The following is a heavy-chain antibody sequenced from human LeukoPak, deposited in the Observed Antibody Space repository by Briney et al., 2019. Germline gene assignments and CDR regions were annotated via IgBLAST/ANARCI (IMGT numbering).Heavy chain of an antibody. CDR3: ARFCSNTICSDY. J-gene: IGHJ4*02. V-gene: IGHV1-46*01. CDR1: GYTFTSYY. D-gene: IGHD2-2*01. CDR2: INPSGGST. Sequence: ASVKVSCKASGYTFTSYYMHWVRQAPGQGLEWMGIINPSGGSTSYAQKFQGRVTMTRDTSISTAYMELGRLRSDDTAVYYCARFCSNTICSDYWGQGTLVTVSS.